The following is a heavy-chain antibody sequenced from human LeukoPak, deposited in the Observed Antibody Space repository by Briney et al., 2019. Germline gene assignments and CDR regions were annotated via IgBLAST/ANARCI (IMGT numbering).Heavy chain of an antibody. V-gene: IGHV4-39*01. CDR1: GGSIRSSSYY. CDR3: ARQDLLTGRVYWFDP. J-gene: IGHJ5*02. D-gene: IGHD3-9*01. Sequence: SETLSLTCTVSGGSIRSSSYYWGWIRQPPGKGLEWIGSIYYSGSTYYNPSLKSRVTISVDSSKNQFSLKLSSVTAADTAVYYCARQDLLTGRVYWFDPWGQGTLVTVSS. CDR2: IYYSGST.